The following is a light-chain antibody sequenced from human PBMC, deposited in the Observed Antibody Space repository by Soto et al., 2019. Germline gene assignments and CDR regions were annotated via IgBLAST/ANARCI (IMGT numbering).Light chain of an antibody. CDR3: CSYAGSYTHVV. CDR2: DVS. Sequence: QSVLTQPRSVSGSPGQSVTISCTGTSSDVGGFNYVSWYQQHPGKAPKVMIYDVSKRPSGVPDRFSGSKSGNTASLTISGLQAEDEADYHCCSYAGSYTHVVFGGGTKVTVL. V-gene: IGLV2-11*01. J-gene: IGLJ2*01. CDR1: SSDVGGFNY.